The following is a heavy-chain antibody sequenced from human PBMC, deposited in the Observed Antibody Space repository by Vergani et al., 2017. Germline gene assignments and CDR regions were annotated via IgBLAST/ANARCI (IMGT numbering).Heavy chain of an antibody. V-gene: IGHV1-18*01. Sequence: QVPLVQSGAEVKKPGASVKVSCKASGYTFTSYGISWVRQAPGQGLEWMGWISAYNGNTNYAQKLQGRVTMTTDTSTSTAYMELRSLRSDDTAVYYCARVGEGSGSYYLLWYYYYGMDVWGQGTTVTVSS. D-gene: IGHD3-10*01. CDR1: GYTFTSYG. CDR2: ISAYNGNT. J-gene: IGHJ6*02. CDR3: ARVGEGSGSYYLLWYYYYGMDV.